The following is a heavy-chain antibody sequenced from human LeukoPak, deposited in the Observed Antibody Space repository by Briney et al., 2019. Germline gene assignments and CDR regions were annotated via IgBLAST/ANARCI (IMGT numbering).Heavy chain of an antibody. CDR1: GYTFTGYY. Sequence: GASVKVSCKASGYTFTGYYMHWVRQAPGQGLEWMGGIIPIFGTANYAQKFQGRVTITADKSTSTAYMELSSLRSEDTAVYYCARHHRGDSRQFDYWGQGTLVTVSP. CDR2: IIPIFGTA. CDR3: ARHHRGDSRQFDY. D-gene: IGHD6-13*01. V-gene: IGHV1-69*06. J-gene: IGHJ4*02.